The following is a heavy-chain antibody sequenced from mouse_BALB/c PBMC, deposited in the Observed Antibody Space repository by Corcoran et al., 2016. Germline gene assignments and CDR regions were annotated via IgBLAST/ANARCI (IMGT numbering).Heavy chain of an antibody. CDR3: ANGNYFDY. J-gene: IGHJ2*01. CDR1: GYTFTNYG. CDR2: INTYTGEP. Sequence: QIQSVQSGPELKKPGETVKISCKASGYTFTNYGMNWVKQAPGKGLKWMGWINTYTGEPTYADDFKGRFAFSLETSASTAYLQINNLKNEDTATYFCANGNYFDYWGQGTTLTVSS. V-gene: IGHV9-3-1*01. D-gene: IGHD2-1*01.